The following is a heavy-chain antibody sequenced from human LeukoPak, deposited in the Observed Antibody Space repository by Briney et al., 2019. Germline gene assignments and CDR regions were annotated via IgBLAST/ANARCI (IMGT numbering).Heavy chain of an antibody. D-gene: IGHD6-13*01. Sequence: SETLSLTCAVYGGSFSGYYWSWIRQPPGKGLEWIGEINHSGSTNYNPSLKSRVTISVDTSKNQFSLKLSSVTAEDTAVYYCAREWQGGIAAAGTRIEGDYWGQGTLVAVSS. CDR2: INHSGST. J-gene: IGHJ4*02. V-gene: IGHV4-34*01. CDR1: GGSFSGYY. CDR3: AREWQGGIAAAGTRIEGDY.